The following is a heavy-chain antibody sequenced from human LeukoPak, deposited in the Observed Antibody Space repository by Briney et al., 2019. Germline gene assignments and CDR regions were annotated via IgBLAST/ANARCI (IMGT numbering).Heavy chain of an antibody. V-gene: IGHV4-38-2*02. D-gene: IGHD3-22*01. CDR3: ARVVQSTDSSGFYLPEYFQH. J-gene: IGHJ1*01. CDR1: GYSISSGYH. Sequence: SETLSLTCTVSGYSISSGYHWGWIRPPPGKGLEWIGSIYHSGSTYYNPSLKSRVTISVDTSKNQFSLKLRSVTAADTAVYYCARVVQSTDSSGFYLPEYFQHWGQGTLVTVSS. CDR2: IYHSGST.